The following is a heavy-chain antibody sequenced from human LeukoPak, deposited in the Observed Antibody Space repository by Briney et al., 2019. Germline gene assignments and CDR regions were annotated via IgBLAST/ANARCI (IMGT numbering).Heavy chain of an antibody. CDR2: IIPILGIA. J-gene: IGHJ4*02. CDR3: ARTGTVRAPPFAH. Sequence: SVKVSCKASGGTFSSYTISWVRQAPGQGREWMGRIIPILGIANYAQKFQGRVTITADKSTSTAYMELTAQRPAAPPVSSWARTGTVRAPPFAHWGQGPLAPVPS. CDR1: GGTFSSYT. V-gene: IGHV1-69*02. D-gene: IGHD1/OR15-1a*01.